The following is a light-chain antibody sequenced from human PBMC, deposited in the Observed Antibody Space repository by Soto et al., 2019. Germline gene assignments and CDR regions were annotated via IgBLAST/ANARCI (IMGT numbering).Light chain of an antibody. Sequence: QSALTQSASVSGSPGQSITISCTGTSSDVGNYNYVSWYQQHPGEVPKLIIFNVNNRPSGVSNRFSGSKSGNTASLTISGLQAEDEADYYCSSYTSSSTRVFGGGTKPPS. J-gene: IGLJ2*01. CDR1: SSDVGNYNY. V-gene: IGLV2-14*01. CDR2: NVN. CDR3: SSYTSSSTRV.